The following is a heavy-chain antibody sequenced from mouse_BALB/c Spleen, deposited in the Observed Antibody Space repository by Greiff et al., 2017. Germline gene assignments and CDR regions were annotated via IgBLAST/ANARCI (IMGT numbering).Heavy chain of an antibody. CDR3: ARGGRPVRYFDV. CDR2: ISSGSSTI. Sequence: EVKLVESGGGLVQPGGSRKLSCAASGFTFSSFGMHWVRQAPEKGLEWVAYISSGSSTIYYADTVKGRFTISRDNPKNTLFLLMTSLRSEDTAMYYCARGGRPVRYFDVWGAGTTVTVSS. CDR1: GFTFSSFG. J-gene: IGHJ1*01. V-gene: IGHV5-17*02.